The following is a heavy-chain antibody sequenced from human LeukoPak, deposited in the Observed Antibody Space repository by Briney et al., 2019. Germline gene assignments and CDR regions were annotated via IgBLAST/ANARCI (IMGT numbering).Heavy chain of an antibody. J-gene: IGHJ6*03. CDR2: ISWNSGSI. D-gene: IGHD3-3*01. CDR1: GFTFDDYA. V-gene: IGHV3-9*01. Sequence: PGGSLRLSCAASGFTFDDYAMHWVRQAPGKGLEWVSGISWNSGSIGYADSVKGRFTISKDNAKNSLYLQMNSLRAEDTALYYCVRSGKGSGYYIWDYYYYMDVWGKGTTVTVSS. CDR3: VRSGKGSGYYIWDYYYYMDV.